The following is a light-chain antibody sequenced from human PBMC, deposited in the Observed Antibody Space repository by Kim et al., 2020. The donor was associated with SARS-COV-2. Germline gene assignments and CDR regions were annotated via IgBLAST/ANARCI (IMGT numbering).Light chain of an antibody. Sequence: QSVLAQPPSASGTPGQRVTISCSGSSSNIGSNSVYWYQQLPGTPPKLLIYRNNQRPSGVPDRFSGSKSGTSASLAISGLRSEDEADYYCAAWDDSLSGRVFGGGTQLTV. CDR2: RNN. J-gene: IGLJ3*02. CDR1: SSNIGSNS. V-gene: IGLV1-47*01. CDR3: AAWDDSLSGRV.